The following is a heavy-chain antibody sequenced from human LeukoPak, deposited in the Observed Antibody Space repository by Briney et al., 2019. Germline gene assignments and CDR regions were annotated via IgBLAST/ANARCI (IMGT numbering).Heavy chain of an antibody. CDR2: ISAYNGNT. D-gene: IGHD3-3*01. V-gene: IGHV1-18*01. J-gene: IGHJ4*02. Sequence: ASVKVSCKASGYTFTSYGISWVRQAPGQGLEWMGWISAYNGNTNYAQKLQGRVTMTTDTSTSTAYMELRSLRSDDTAVYYCAGGFWSGYYNPAAGYFDYWGQGTLVTVSS. CDR1: GYTFTSYG. CDR3: AGGFWSGYYNPAAGYFDY.